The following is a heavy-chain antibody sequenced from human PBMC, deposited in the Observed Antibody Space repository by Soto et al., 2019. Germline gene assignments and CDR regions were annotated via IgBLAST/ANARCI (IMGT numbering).Heavy chain of an antibody. D-gene: IGHD3-16*01. CDR2: IVVGSGKT. Sequence: QMPVVQPGPVVKKPGTSVTVSCKTSGFTFSNSAVQWVRQARGQRLEWMGRIVVGSGKTDFAQKFQERVTMTRDMSMSTVYMELSSLRSDDTAVYCCSAEVVGRGLVWGQGTLVFVSS. V-gene: IGHV1-58*01. J-gene: IGHJ4*02. CDR1: GFTFSNSA. CDR3: SAEVVGRGLV.